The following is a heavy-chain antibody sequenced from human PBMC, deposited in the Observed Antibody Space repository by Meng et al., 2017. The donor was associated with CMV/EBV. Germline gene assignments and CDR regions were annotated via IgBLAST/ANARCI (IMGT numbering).Heavy chain of an antibody. J-gene: IGHJ5*02. CDR3: ARGRGYSYGPTTGGCWFDP. V-gene: IGHV4-34*01. Sequence: SETLSLTCAVYGGSFSGYYWSWIRQPPGKGLEWIGETNHSGSTNYNPSLKSRVTISVDTSKNQFSLKLSSVTAADTAVYYCARGRGYSYGPTTGGCWFDPWGQGTLVTVSS. CDR2: TNHSGST. D-gene: IGHD5-18*01. CDR1: GGSFSGYY.